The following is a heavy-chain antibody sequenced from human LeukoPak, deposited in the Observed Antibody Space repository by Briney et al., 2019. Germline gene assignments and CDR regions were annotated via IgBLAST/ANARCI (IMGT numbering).Heavy chain of an antibody. CDR3: ARGRRYCSGGSCYRSFYYFDY. V-gene: IGHV4-34*01. J-gene: IGHJ4*02. Sequence: GSLRLSCAASGFTFSSYAMSWIRQPPGKGLEWIGEINHSGSTNYNPSLKSRVTISVDTSKNQFSLKLSSVTAADTAVYYCARGRRYCSGGSCYRSFYYFDYWGQGTLVTVSS. CDR2: INHSGST. CDR1: GFTFSSYA. D-gene: IGHD2-15*01.